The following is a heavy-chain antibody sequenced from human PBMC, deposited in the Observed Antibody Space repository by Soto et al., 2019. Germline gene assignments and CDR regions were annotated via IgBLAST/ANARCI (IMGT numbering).Heavy chain of an antibody. V-gene: IGHV4-39*01. Sequence: QLQLQESGPGLVKPSETLSLTCTVSGGSISSSSYYWGWIRQPPGKGLEWIGSIYYSGSTYYNPSLKSRVTISVDTSKNQFSLKLSSVTAADTAVYYCARLRIQLWLGYFDYWGQGTLVTVSS. J-gene: IGHJ4*02. CDR1: GGSISSSSYY. CDR3: ARLRIQLWLGYFDY. D-gene: IGHD5-18*01. CDR2: IYYSGST.